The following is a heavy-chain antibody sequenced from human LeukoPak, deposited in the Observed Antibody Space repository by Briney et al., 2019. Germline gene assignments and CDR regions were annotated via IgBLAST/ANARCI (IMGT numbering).Heavy chain of an antibody. CDR3: AKDYYYDSSGYYYDGFDY. J-gene: IGHJ4*02. CDR2: ISGSGGST. V-gene: IGHV3-23*01. CDR1: GFTFSSYG. D-gene: IGHD3-22*01. Sequence: PGRSLRLSCAASGFTFSSYGMHWVRQAPGMGLEWVSAISGSGGSTYYADSVKGRFTISRDNSKNTLYLQMNSLRAEDTAVYYCAKDYYYDSSGYYYDGFDYWGQGTLVTVSS.